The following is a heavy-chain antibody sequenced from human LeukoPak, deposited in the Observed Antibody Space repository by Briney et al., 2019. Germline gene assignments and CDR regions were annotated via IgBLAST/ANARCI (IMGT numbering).Heavy chain of an antibody. CDR1: GGSISSYY. CDR2: IYYSGST. Sequence: PSETLSLTCTVSGGSISSYYWSWIRQPPGKGLEWIGYIYYSGSTNYNPSLKSRVTISVDTSKNQFSLKLSSVTAADTAVYYCARRSIAVAEYDYWGQGTLVTVSS. D-gene: IGHD6-19*01. CDR3: ARRSIAVAEYDY. J-gene: IGHJ4*02. V-gene: IGHV4-59*08.